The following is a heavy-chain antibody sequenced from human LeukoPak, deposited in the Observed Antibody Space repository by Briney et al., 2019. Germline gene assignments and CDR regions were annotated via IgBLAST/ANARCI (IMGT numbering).Heavy chain of an antibody. D-gene: IGHD3-3*01. CDR3: ARGVVGAAPGHNWFDP. J-gene: IGHJ5*02. CDR1: GGSISSNDW. Sequence: SSETPSLTCGVSGGSISSNDWWSWIRQPTGKGLEWIGEIYHSGSTNYNPSLKSRVNLSVDKSKNQFSLNLRSVTAADTAVYYCARGVVGAAPGHNWFDPWGQGLLLPVSS. CDR2: IYHSGST. V-gene: IGHV4-4*02.